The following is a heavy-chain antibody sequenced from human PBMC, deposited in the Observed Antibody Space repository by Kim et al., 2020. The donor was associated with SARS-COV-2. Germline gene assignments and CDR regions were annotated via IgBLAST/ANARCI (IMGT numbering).Heavy chain of an antibody. V-gene: IGHV3-21*01. CDR3: ARAYSSGWAYFDY. J-gene: IGHJ4*02. Sequence: EDSGKDRFTSSRDNAKTSLYLQMNSRRAEYTAVYYCARAYSSGWAYFDYWGQGTLVTVSS. D-gene: IGHD6-19*01.